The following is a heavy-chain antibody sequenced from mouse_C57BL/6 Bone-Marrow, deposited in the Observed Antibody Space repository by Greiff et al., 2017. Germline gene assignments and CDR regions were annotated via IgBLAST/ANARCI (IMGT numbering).Heavy chain of an antibody. CDR1: GYTFTSYW. Sequence: QVQLQQPGAELVKPGASVKLSCKASGYTFTSYWMHWVKQRPGQGLEWIGMIHPNSGSTNYNEKFKSKATLTVDKSSSTAYMQLSSLTSEDSAVYYCARQRGSYRAWFAYWGQGTLVTVSA. CDR2: IHPNSGST. CDR3: ARQRGSYRAWFAY. V-gene: IGHV1-64*01. J-gene: IGHJ3*01. D-gene: IGHD1-1*02.